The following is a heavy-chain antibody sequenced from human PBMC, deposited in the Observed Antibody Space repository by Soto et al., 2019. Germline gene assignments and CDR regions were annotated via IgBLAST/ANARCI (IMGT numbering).Heavy chain of an antibody. CDR3: ARVSTAMVMFDY. J-gene: IGHJ4*02. D-gene: IGHD5-18*01. V-gene: IGHV4-34*01. CDR1: GGSFSGYY. Sequence: SETLSLTCAVYGGSFSGYYWSWIRQPPGKGLEWIGEINHSGSTNYNPSLKSRVTISVDTSKNQFSLKLSSVTAADTAVYYCARVSTAMVMFDYWGQGTLVTVSS. CDR2: INHSGST.